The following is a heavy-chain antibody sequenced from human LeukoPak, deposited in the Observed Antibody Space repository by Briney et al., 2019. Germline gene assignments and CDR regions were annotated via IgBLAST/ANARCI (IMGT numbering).Heavy chain of an antibody. CDR2: IWYDGSIK. V-gene: IGHV3-33*01. CDR3: ARAGNPSWPVFDY. Sequence: GGSLRLSCAASGFTFSSYGMHWVRQAPGKGLEWVAVIWYDGSIKYCADSVKGRFTISRGNSKNTLYLQMNSLRAEDTAVFYCARAGNPSWPVFDYWGQGTLVTVS. J-gene: IGHJ4*02. D-gene: IGHD2-2*01. CDR1: GFTFSSYG.